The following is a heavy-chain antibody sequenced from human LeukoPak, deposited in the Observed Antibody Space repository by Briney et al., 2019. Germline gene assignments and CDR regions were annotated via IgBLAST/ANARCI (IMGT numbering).Heavy chain of an antibody. Sequence: SETLSLTCTVSGGSISTYYWSWIRQPPGKGLEWIGYIYYTGSTSYNPSLKSRVTMSLDASNNQFSLELNSVTPADTAVYFCARDWYSSGWSVLDYWGQGTLVTVSS. D-gene: IGHD6-19*01. CDR1: GGSISTYY. V-gene: IGHV4-59*01. J-gene: IGHJ4*02. CDR3: ARDWYSSGWSVLDY. CDR2: IYYTGST.